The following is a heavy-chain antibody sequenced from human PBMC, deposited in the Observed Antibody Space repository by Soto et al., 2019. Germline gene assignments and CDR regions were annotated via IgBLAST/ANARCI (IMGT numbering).Heavy chain of an antibody. CDR2: TYDSGST. Sequence: SETLSLTCTVSGGSISGGGYYWSWIRQPPGKGLEWIGYTYDSGSTYYNPSLKSRISISIDTSKNRFSLRLTSVTAADTAVYYCAREIIPLTTDWYFDLWGRGTLVTVSS. CDR1: GGSISGGGYY. V-gene: IGHV4-30-4*01. D-gene: IGHD4-17*01. CDR3: AREIIPLTTDWYFDL. J-gene: IGHJ2*01.